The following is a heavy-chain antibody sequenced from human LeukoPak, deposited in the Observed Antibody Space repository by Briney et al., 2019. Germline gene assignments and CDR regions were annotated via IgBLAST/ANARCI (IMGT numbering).Heavy chain of an antibody. CDR3: ARRVMVSPFDY. J-gene: IGHJ4*02. CDR2: IYYSGST. CDR1: GGSISSSSYY. V-gene: IGHV4-39*01. Sequence: PSETLSLTCTVSGGSISSSSYYWGWIRQPPGKGLEWIGSIYYSGSTYYNPSLKSRVTISVDTSKNQFPLKLSSVTAADTAVYYCARRVMVSPFDYWGQGTLVTVSS. D-gene: IGHD5-18*01.